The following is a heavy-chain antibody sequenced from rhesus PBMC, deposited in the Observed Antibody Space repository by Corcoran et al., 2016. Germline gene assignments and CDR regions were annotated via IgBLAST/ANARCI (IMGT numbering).Heavy chain of an antibody. D-gene: IGHD3-9*01. CDR2: ITYSGNT. CDR1: GGSIPSGYYY. V-gene: IGHV4-122*02. J-gene: IGHJ4*01. Sequence: QVQLQESGPGLVKPSENLSLTCAVSGGSIPSGYYYWNWIRQPPGKGLEWIGYITYSGNTTYNPSRKSRVTISRDTSKNQFSLKLSSVTAADTAVYYCVKSHDYGFYYTGEYYLDYWGQGVLVTVSS. CDR3: VKSHDYGFYYTGEYYLDY.